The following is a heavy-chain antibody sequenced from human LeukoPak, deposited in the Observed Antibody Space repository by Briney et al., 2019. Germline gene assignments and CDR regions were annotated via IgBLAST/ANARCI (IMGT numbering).Heavy chain of an antibody. Sequence: PSETLSLTCAVYGESFSGYYWTWIRQAPGKGLQWIGEIIESGATKYMSSLKSRVTISIDTSKSQFSLNLTSVTAADTAVYYCARGLASGYPPIPFDYWGQGTPVTVSS. D-gene: IGHD3-3*01. CDR2: IIESGAT. CDR1: GESFSGYY. V-gene: IGHV4-34*12. J-gene: IGHJ4*02. CDR3: ARGLASGYPPIPFDY.